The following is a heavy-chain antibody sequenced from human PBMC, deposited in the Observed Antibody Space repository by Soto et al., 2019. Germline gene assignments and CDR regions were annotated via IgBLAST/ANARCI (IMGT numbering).Heavy chain of an antibody. J-gene: IGHJ4*02. V-gene: IGHV3-15*07. Sequence: VQLVESGRGLVKPGASLRLSCAASGFNFSDAWMNWVRQAPGKALEWVGHVKTKTDGWTTEYVASVKGRFSVSRDDSRNTLYLQMNSVKSEDTARYYCTTLGPSWGRGCLVCVSS. CDR3: TTLGPS. CDR1: GFNFSDAW. CDR2: VKTKTDGWTT.